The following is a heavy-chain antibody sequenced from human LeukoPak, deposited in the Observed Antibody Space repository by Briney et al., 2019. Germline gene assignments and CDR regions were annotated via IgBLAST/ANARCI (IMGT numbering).Heavy chain of an antibody. J-gene: IGHJ3*02. CDR1: GYSISSGYY. CDR3: ARVGGGYCSGGSCYSEAFDI. Sequence: PSETLSLTCAVSGYSISSGYYWGWIRQPPGKGLEWIGSIYHSGSTYYNPSLKSRVTISVDTSKNRFSLKLSSVTAADTAVYYCARVGGGYCSGGSCYSEAFDIWGQGTMVTVSS. CDR2: IYHSGST. V-gene: IGHV4-38-2*01. D-gene: IGHD2-15*01.